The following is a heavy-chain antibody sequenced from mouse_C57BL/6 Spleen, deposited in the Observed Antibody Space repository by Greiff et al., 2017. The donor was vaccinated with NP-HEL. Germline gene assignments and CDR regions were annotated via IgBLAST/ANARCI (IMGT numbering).Heavy chain of an antibody. Sequence: EVMLVESGGGLVKPGGSLKLSCAASGFTFSDYGMHWVRQAPEKGLEWVAYISSGSSTIYYADTVKGRFTTFRDNAKNTLFLQMTSLRSEDTAMYYCARSDGYGYYAMDYWGQGTSVTVSS. D-gene: IGHD2-2*01. CDR2: ISSGSSTI. J-gene: IGHJ4*01. CDR3: ARSDGYGYYAMDY. CDR1: GFTFSDYG. V-gene: IGHV5-17*01.